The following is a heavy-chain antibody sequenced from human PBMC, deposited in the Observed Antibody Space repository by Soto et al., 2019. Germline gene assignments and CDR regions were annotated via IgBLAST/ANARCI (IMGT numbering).Heavy chain of an antibody. Sequence: ASVKVSCKTSGYTFTDHGIDWVRQAPGQGLEWVGWVSSYNGNTNYAYNLKDRVIMATDASTSTAYMELRGLRSDDTAVYYCAREVEGSYSPADFWGQGTPVTVSS. CDR2: VSSYNGNT. V-gene: IGHV1-18*01. CDR1: GYTFTDHG. J-gene: IGHJ4*02. CDR3: AREVEGSYSPADF. D-gene: IGHD3-10*01.